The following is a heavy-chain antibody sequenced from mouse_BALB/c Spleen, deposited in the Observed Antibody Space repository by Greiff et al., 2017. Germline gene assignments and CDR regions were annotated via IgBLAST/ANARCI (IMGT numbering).Heavy chain of an antibody. Sequence: EVQLQQSGPELVKPGASVKVSCKASGYAFTSYNMYWVKQSHGKSLEWIGYIDPYNGGTSYNQKFKGKATLTVDKSSSTAYMHLNSLTSEDSAVYYCARSGYYGSSGGSWFAYWGQGTLVTVSA. D-gene: IGHD1-1*01. J-gene: IGHJ3*01. CDR2: IDPYNGGT. CDR1: GYAFTSYN. CDR3: ARSGYYGSSGGSWFAY. V-gene: IGHV1S135*01.